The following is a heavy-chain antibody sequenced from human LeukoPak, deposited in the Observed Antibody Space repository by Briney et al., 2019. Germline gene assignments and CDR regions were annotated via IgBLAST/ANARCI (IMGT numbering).Heavy chain of an antibody. V-gene: IGHV3-7*03. CDR1: GFIFSNYW. D-gene: IGHD2-21*02. J-gene: IGHJ4*02. Sequence: GGSLRLSCEASGFIFSNYWMSWVRQAPGKGLEWVANIKHDGSEKYYVDSVKGRFTISRDNAKNSLYLRMNSLRAEDTAVYYCARVLGIVVVTVPYDYWGQGTLVTVSS. CDR2: IKHDGSEK. CDR3: ARVLGIVVVTVPYDY.